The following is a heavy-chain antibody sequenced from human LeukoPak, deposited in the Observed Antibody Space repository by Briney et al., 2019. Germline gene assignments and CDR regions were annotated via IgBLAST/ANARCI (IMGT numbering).Heavy chain of an antibody. CDR1: GFTFSSYG. CDR3: VGRYYGSGSFNDV. Sequence: GRSLRLSCAASGFTFSSYGMHWVRQAPGKGLEWVAVISYDGSNKYYADSVKGRFTISRDNSKNTLYLQMNSLRAEDTAVYYCVGRYYGSGSFNDVWGKGTTVTVSS. D-gene: IGHD3-10*01. V-gene: IGHV3-30*03. J-gene: IGHJ6*04. CDR2: ISYDGSNK.